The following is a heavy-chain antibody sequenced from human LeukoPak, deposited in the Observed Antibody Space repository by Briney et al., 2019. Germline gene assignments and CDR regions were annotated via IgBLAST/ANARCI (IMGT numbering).Heavy chain of an antibody. V-gene: IGHV1-18*01. CDR2: ISAYNGNT. CDR1: GYTFTSYG. D-gene: IGHD3-3*01. CDR3: ARIRDTVFWSGYCHKRYYFDY. Sequence: ASVKVSCKASGYTFTSYGISWVRQAPGQGLEWMGWISAYNGNTNYAQKLQGRVTMTTDTSTSTAYMELRSLRSDDTAVYYCARIRDTVFWSGYCHKRYYFDYWGQGTLVTVSS. J-gene: IGHJ4*02.